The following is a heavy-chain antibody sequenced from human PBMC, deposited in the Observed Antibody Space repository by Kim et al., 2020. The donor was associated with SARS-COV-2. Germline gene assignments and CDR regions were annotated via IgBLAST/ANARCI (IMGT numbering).Heavy chain of an antibody. J-gene: IGHJ6*02. CDR2: INSDGTGT. Sequence: GGSLRLSCAASGFTFSSYGMHWVRQAPGKGLVWVSRINSDGTGTNYADSVKGRFTISRDNAKNTLYLHMNSLRAEDTAVYYCARRLYSYYYVMDVWGQGTTVTV. CDR1: GFTFSSYG. CDR3: ARRLYSYYYVMDV. V-gene: IGHV3-74*01. D-gene: IGHD6-25*01.